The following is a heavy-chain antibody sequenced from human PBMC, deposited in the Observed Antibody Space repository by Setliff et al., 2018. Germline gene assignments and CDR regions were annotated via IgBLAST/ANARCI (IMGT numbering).Heavy chain of an antibody. CDR1: GDSFNNYA. Sequence: ASVKVSCKASGDSFNNYAISWVRQAPGQGLGWMGRISVYNGNTNYGQKYQGRVAMTTDTSTNTVYMELRSLRSDDTAVYFCVREYSGGGLTWGQGTMVTVSS. J-gene: IGHJ3*01. CDR2: ISVYNGNT. CDR3: VREYSGGGLT. V-gene: IGHV1-18*01. D-gene: IGHD1-26*01.